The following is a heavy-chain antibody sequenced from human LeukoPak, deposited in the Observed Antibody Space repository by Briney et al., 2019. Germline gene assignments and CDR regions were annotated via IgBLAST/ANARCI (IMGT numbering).Heavy chain of an antibody. V-gene: IGHV3-30*02. Sequence: GGSLRLSCAASGFTFSSYGMHWVRQAPGKGLEWVAVIWYDGSNKYYADSVKGRFTISRDNSKNTLYLQMNSLRAEDTAVYYCAIYYDSSGYETMNAFDMWGQGTMVTVSS. J-gene: IGHJ3*02. CDR1: GFTFSSYG. CDR3: AIYYDSSGYETMNAFDM. CDR2: IWYDGSNK. D-gene: IGHD3-22*01.